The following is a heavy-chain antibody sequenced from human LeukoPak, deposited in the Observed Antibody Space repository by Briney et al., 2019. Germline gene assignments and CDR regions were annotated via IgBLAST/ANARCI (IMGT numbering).Heavy chain of an antibody. CDR1: GFSVSNNY. Sequence: GGSLRLSCAASGFSVSNNYMNWVRQASGKGLEWVSVMHSDGRTFYADSVKGRFTISRDKSKNMFYLQMDSLGAEDTAVYYCARDPDDRSGLDAFETWGQGTKVTVS. J-gene: IGHJ3*02. CDR3: ARDPDDRSGLDAFET. CDR2: MHSDGRT. D-gene: IGHD3-22*01. V-gene: IGHV3-53*01.